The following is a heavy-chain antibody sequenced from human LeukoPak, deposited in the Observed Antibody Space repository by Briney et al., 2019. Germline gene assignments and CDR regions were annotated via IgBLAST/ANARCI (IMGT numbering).Heavy chain of an antibody. CDR1: GGTISSSSYY. J-gene: IGHJ4*02. CDR2: IYYSGTT. Sequence: PSETLSLTCTVSGGTISSSSYYWGWIRQPPGKGLEWLGSIYYSGTTYYNPSLKSQVTISVDTSKSQFSLRLTSVTAADTAVYYCARHVRFLEWLSSYYFDYWGQGTLVTVSS. V-gene: IGHV4-39*01. CDR3: ARHVRFLEWLSSYYFDY. D-gene: IGHD3-3*01.